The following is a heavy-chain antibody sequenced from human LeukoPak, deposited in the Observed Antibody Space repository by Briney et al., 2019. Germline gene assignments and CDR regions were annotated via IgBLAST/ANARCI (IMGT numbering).Heavy chain of an antibody. D-gene: IGHD7-27*01. J-gene: IGHJ4*02. V-gene: IGHV1-8*01. CDR2: MSPNSGDT. CDR3: ARGPPTWGYAY. CDR1: GYTFTIYD. Sequence: ASVTVSFKASGYTFTIYDFNWVRQATGQRPEWMGWMSPNSGDTGYAQKFQDRVTMTRNTSISTAYMELSSLRSDDTAVYYCARGPPTWGYAYWGPGTLVTVSS.